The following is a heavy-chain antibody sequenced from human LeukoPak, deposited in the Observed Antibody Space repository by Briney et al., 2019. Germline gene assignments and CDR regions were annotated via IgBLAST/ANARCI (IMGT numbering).Heavy chain of an antibody. J-gene: IGHJ4*02. CDR1: AFTFRSYA. CDR2: ISSSSSYI. CDR3: ARDAVGSS. D-gene: IGHD6-6*01. Sequence: GFLRLSCAASAFTFRSYAMSWVRQAGGKGLEWVSSISSSSSYIYYADSVKGRFTISRDNAKNSLYLQMNSLRAEDTAVYYCARDAVGSSWGQGTLVTVSS. V-gene: IGHV3-21*01.